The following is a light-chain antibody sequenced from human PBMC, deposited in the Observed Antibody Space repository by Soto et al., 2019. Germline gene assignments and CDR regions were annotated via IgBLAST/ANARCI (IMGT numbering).Light chain of an antibody. V-gene: IGKV3-11*01. CDR3: QQRST. CDR2: DAS. J-gene: IGKJ3*01. Sequence: EIVLTQSPATLSLSPGQRVTLSCRASQSVSSSLAWYQQKPGQAPRLLIYDASNRATGIPARFSGSGSGTDFTLTISSLEPEDFAVYYCQQRSTLGPGTKVDIK. CDR1: QSVSSS.